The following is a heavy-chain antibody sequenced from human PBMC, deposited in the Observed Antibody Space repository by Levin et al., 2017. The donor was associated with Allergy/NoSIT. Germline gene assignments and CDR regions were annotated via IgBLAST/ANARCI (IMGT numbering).Heavy chain of an antibody. V-gene: IGHV5-51*01. D-gene: IGHD2-15*01. CDR1: GYSFTSYW. Sequence: PGESLKISCKGSGYSFTSYWIGWVRQMPGKGLEWVGIIYPGDSDTRYSPSFQGQVTISADKSISTAYLQWSSLKASDTAMYYCARQEGYCSAGSCYDYYYYYGMDVWGQGTTVTVSS. CDR2: IYPGDSDT. J-gene: IGHJ6*02. CDR3: ARQEGYCSAGSCYDYYYYYGMDV.